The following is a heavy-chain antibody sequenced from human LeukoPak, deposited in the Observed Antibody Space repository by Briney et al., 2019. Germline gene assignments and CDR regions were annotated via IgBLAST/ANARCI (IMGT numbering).Heavy chain of an antibody. CDR1: GYSISSGYY. Sequence: PSETLSLTCTVSGYSISSGYYWGWIRQPPGRGLEWIANIYHSGSTYYNPSLKSRVTISVDTSKNQCSLRLSSVTAADTAVYYCARLRGATVAHNWFDPWGQGTLVTVSS. V-gene: IGHV4-38-2*02. D-gene: IGHD6-19*01. CDR3: ARLRGATVAHNWFDP. CDR2: IYHSGST. J-gene: IGHJ5*02.